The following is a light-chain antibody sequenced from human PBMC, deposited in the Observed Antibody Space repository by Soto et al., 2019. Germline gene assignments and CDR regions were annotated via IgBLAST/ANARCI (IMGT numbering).Light chain of an antibody. CDR3: QSYDSSLSALYV. J-gene: IGLJ1*01. Sequence: QSVLTEPPSLSWAPGQRFTISCTGSISNIGAGYDVHWYQQLPGTAPKLLIYGNSNRPSGVPDRFSGSKSGTSASLAITGLQAEDEADYYCQSYDSSLSALYVFGPGTKVTVL. V-gene: IGLV1-40*01. CDR2: GNS. CDR1: ISNIGAGYD.